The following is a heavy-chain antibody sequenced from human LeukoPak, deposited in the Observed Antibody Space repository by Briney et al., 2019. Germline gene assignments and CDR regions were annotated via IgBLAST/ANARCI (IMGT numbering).Heavy chain of an antibody. D-gene: IGHD4-11*01. CDR2: ISYDGSNK. CDR1: GFTFSSYG. CDR3: ASVLMTTVTTRGP. Sequence: GGSLRLSCAASGFTFSSYGMHWVRQAPGKGLEWVAVISYDGSNKYYADSVKGRFTISRDNAKNSLYLQMNSLRAEDTAVYYCASVLMTTVTTRGPWGQGTLVTASS. J-gene: IGHJ5*02. V-gene: IGHV3-30*03.